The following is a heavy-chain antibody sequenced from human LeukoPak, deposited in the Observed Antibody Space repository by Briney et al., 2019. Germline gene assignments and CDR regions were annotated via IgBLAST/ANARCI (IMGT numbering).Heavy chain of an antibody. CDR1: GGSFSGYY. CDR2: INHSGST. D-gene: IGHD3-22*01. CDR3: ASYYYDSSGYLYSDC. V-gene: IGHV4-34*01. J-gene: IGHJ4*02. Sequence: SETLSLTCAVYGGSFSGYYWSWIRQPPGKGLEWIGEINHSGSTNYNPSLKSRVTISVDTSKNQFSLKLSSVTAADTAVYYCASYYYDSSGYLYSDCWGQGTLVTVSS.